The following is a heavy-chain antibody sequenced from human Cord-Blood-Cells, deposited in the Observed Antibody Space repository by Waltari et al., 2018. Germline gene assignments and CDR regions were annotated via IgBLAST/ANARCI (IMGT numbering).Heavy chain of an antibody. CDR2: ISYDGSNK. J-gene: IGHJ4*02. CDR1: GFTFSSYG. V-gene: IGHV3-30*18. Sequence: VQPGRSLRLSCAASGFTFSSYGMHWVRQAPGKGLEWVAVISYDGSNKYYADSVKGRFTISRDNSKNTLYLQMNSLRAEDTAVYYCAKDHPPFDCWGQGTLVTVSS. CDR3: AKDHPPFDC.